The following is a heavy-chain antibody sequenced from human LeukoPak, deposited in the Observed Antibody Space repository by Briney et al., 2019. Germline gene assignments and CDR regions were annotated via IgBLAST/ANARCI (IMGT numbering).Heavy chain of an antibody. CDR3: ARSQNYYGSGDY. D-gene: IGHD3-10*01. J-gene: IGHJ4*02. CDR1: GDSVSNGNYY. CDR2: IYYTGKT. V-gene: IGHV4-61*03. Sequence: PSETLSLTCTVSGDSVSNGNYYWSWLRQPPGKALEWIGYIYYTGKTYYNPSLEGRVTILVDTSRNHFSVKLSSVTAADTAVYYCARSQNYYGSGDYWSQGTLVTVSS.